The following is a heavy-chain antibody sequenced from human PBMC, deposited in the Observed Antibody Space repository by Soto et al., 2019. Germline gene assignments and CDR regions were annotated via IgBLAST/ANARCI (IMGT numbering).Heavy chain of an antibody. CDR3: AREWDYDYIWGSYRYFDY. Sequence: SETLSLTCTVSGGSISSYYWSWIRQPPGKGLEWIGYIYYSGSTNYNPSLKSRVTISVDTSKNQFSLKLSSVTAADTAVYYCAREWDYDYIWGSYRYFDYWGQGTLVTVSS. CDR1: GGSISSYY. D-gene: IGHD3-16*02. V-gene: IGHV4-59*01. CDR2: IYYSGST. J-gene: IGHJ4*02.